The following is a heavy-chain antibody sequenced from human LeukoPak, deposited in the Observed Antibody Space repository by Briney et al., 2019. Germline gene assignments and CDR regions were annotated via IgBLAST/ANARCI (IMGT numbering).Heavy chain of an antibody. J-gene: IGHJ6*03. V-gene: IGHV3-48*03. CDR2: ISSSGSTI. CDR1: GFTFSSYE. D-gene: IGHD5-18*01. Sequence: GGSLRLSCAASGFTFSSYEMNWVRQAPGKGLEWVSYISSSGSTIYYADSVKGRFTISRDNAKNSLYLQMNSLRAEDTAVYYCARAADTAMDNYYYYMDVWGKGTTVTVSS. CDR3: ARAADTAMDNYYYYMDV.